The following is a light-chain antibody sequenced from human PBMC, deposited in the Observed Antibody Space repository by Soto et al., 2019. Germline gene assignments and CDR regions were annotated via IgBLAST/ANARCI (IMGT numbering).Light chain of an antibody. J-gene: IGKJ4*01. Sequence: EIVLTQSPATLSLSPGERATLSCRASQSVSSYLAWYQQKPGQAPRLLIYDASNRATGIPARFSVSGSGTGFTLTISSLEPEDFAVYYCQQRSNWPPVTFGGGTKVEIK. CDR3: QQRSNWPPVT. CDR1: QSVSSY. V-gene: IGKV3-11*01. CDR2: DAS.